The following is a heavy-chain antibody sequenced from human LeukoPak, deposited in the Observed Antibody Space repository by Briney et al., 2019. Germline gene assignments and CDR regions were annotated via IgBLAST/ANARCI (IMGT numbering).Heavy chain of an antibody. CDR1: GFTFSSYA. J-gene: IGHJ5*02. Sequence: GGSLRLSCAASGFTFSSYAMSWVRQAPGKGLEWVSAISGSGGSTYYADSVKGRFTISRDNSKNSLYLQMNTLRAEDTAVYYCARDPYGSANWYWFDPWGQGTLVTVSS. V-gene: IGHV3-23*01. D-gene: IGHD1-1*01. CDR3: ARDPYGSANWYWFDP. CDR2: ISGSGGST.